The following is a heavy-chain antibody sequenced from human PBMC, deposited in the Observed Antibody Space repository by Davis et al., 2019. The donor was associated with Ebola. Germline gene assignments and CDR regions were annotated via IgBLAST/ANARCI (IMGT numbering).Heavy chain of an antibody. J-gene: IGHJ4*02. CDR3: AKVAPHYDSSGYYWAYFDY. CDR2: ISGSGGST. Sequence: GESLKISCAASGFTFSSYAMSWVRQAPGKGLEWVSAISGSGGSTYYADSVKGRFTISRDNSKNTLYLQMNSLRAEDTAVYYCAKVAPHYDSSGYYWAYFDYWGQGTLVTVSS. CDR1: GFTFSSYA. V-gene: IGHV3-23*01. D-gene: IGHD3-22*01.